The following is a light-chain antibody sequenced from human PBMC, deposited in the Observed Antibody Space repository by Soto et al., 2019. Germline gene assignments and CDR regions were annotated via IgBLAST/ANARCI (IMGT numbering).Light chain of an antibody. V-gene: IGKV3-20*01. CDR3: QKNGNFLS. J-gene: IGKJ1*01. Sequence: VLTQSPGTLSLSPRERATLSCRARQNVSSTLLVWYPQHPGQAPRLFNCDASRRATGMPVRFSGRGSGTDVNLPIRRREREDLSVYDCQKNGNFLSFGQGTKVDI. CDR2: DAS. CDR1: QNVSSTL.